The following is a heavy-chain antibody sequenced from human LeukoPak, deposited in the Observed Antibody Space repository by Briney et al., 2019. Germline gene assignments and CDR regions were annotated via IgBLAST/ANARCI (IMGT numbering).Heavy chain of an antibody. D-gene: IGHD2-8*01. CDR2: IQYDGSNQ. J-gene: IGHJ6*03. V-gene: IGHV3-30*02. CDR1: GFSFTSYG. CDR3: AKDRCSNGIGCYYYYMDV. Sequence: GGSLRLSCAASGFSFTSYGMHWVRQAPGKGLEWVAYIQYDGSNQQYADSVKGRFSISRDSSKNILNLQMNSLRGDDTAVYYCAKDRCSNGIGCYYYYMDVWGKGTTVTIYS.